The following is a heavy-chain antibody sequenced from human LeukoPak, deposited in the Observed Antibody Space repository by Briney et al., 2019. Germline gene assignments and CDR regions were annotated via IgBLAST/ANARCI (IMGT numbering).Heavy chain of an antibody. CDR2: IYPSGTT. Sequence: PSETPSLTFPVSGSSLRYSHWSWVRQAAGKGLEWVGRIYPSGTTNYNPSLRSRVTISVDKSKNQSSLNLTSVTAADTAIYYCARDSPRDNIVYYYYMDVWGKGTTVTVSS. CDR1: GSSLRYSH. D-gene: IGHD3-16*02. V-gene: IGHV4-4*07. J-gene: IGHJ6*03. CDR3: ARDSPRDNIVYYYYMDV.